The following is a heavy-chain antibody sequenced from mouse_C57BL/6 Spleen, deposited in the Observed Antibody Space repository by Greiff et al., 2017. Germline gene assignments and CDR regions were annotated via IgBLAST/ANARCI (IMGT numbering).Heavy chain of an antibody. V-gene: IGHV1-64*01. CDR2: IHPNSGST. Sequence: QVQLQQPGAELVKPGASVKLSCKASGYTFTSYWMHWVKQRPGQGLEWIGMIHPNSGSTNYTEKFKSKDTLTVDKSSSTAYMQLDSLASEDSAVYYWARHQTGDYWGQGTTLTVSS. CDR1: GYTFTSYW. J-gene: IGHJ2*01. CDR3: ARHQTGDY.